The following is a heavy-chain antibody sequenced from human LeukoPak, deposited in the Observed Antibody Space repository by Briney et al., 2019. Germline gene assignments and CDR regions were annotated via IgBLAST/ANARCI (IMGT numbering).Heavy chain of an antibody. D-gene: IGHD5-12*01. CDR1: GYTLTGYY. CDR3: ARDWSGYSGYERYNWFDP. V-gene: IGHV1-2*02. CDR2: INPNSGGT. Sequence: ASVKVSCKASGYTLTGYYMHWVRQAPGQGLEWMGWINPNSGGTNYAQKFQGRVTMTRDTSISTAYMELSRLRSDDTAVYYCARDWSGYSGYERYNWFDPWGQGTLVTVSS. J-gene: IGHJ5*02.